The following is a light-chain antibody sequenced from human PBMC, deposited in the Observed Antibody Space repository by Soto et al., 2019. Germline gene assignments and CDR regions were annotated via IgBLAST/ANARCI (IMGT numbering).Light chain of an antibody. CDR2: EDD. CDR3: QSYDSSNHGV. V-gene: IGLV6-57*03. J-gene: IGLJ3*02. Sequence: NFMLTQPHSVSESPGKTVTFSCTRSSGSIATNYVQWFQQRPGSAPIIVIYEDDQRPSGVPDRFSGSIDSSSNSASLTISGLQTEDEADYYCQSYDSSNHGVFGGGTKLTVL. CDR1: SGSIATNY.